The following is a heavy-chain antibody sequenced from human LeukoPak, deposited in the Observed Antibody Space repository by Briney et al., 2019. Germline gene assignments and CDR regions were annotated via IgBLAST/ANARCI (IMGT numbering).Heavy chain of an antibody. CDR3: AKDAIMITFGGVIDLFDY. CDR1: GFTFSSYA. J-gene: IGHJ4*02. V-gene: IGHV3-23*01. D-gene: IGHD3-16*02. Sequence: PGGSLRLSCAASGFTFSSYAMSWVRKAPGKGLEWVSAISGSGGSTYYADSVKGRFTISRDNSKNTLYLQMNSLRAEDTAVYYCAKDAIMITFGGVIDLFDYWGQGTLVTVSS. CDR2: ISGSGGST.